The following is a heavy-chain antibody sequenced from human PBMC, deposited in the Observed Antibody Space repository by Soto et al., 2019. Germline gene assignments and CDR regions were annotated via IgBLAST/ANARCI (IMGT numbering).Heavy chain of an antibody. V-gene: IGHV3-74*01. CDR1: GFTFSSYW. J-gene: IGHJ4*02. Sequence: EVQLVESGGGLVQPGGSLRLSCAASGFTFSSYWMHWVRQAPGKGLVWVSRINSDGTGTSYADSVKGRFTISRDNAKNTLYLQMNSLRAEDTAVYYCARTKGEQGTWIQLTDYWGQGTLVTVSS. CDR2: INSDGTGT. D-gene: IGHD5-18*01. CDR3: ARTKGEQGTWIQLTDY.